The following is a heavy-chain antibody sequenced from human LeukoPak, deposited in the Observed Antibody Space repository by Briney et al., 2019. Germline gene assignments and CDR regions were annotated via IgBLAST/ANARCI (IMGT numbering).Heavy chain of an antibody. V-gene: IGHV4-59*08. D-gene: IGHD3-22*01. Sequence: SETLSLTCTVSGGSISSYYWSWVRQPPGKGLEWIGYIYYSGSTKYNPSLKGRATISVDTSKNQFSLKLSSVTAADTAVYYCARHKDHYDSSGYYSPFDHWGQGTLVTVSS. CDR2: IYYSGST. CDR3: ARHKDHYDSSGYYSPFDH. CDR1: GGSISSYY. J-gene: IGHJ4*02.